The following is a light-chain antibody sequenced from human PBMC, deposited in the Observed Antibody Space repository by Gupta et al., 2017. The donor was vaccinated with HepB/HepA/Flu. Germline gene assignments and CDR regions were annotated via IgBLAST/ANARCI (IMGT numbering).Light chain of an antibody. J-gene: IGKJ4*01. CDR1: QCIRSH. CDR2: SAS. Sequence: IHPTHSPSFLSASIGDTVTITCRASQCIRSHLSWLQQHPGRAPKLLIPSASTLQSGVPSRFSGSGSGTEFTLTISNLQPEDFATFYCQHSDHKPLSFGEGTRVAIK. CDR3: QHSDHKPLS. V-gene: IGKV1-9*01.